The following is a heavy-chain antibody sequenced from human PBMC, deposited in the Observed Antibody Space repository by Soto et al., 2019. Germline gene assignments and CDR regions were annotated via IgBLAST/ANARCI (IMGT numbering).Heavy chain of an antibody. Sequence: GGSLRLSCAASGFTFSSFAMSWVRQAPGKGLEWVSTISGSGDDTHYADSVKGRFTISRDNSKNTVYLQMNSLRAEDTAVYYCASPQTAARAQGLIYYMDVWGKGTTVTVSS. J-gene: IGHJ6*03. D-gene: IGHD6-6*01. CDR1: GFTFSSFA. CDR2: ISGSGDDT. CDR3: ASPQTAARAQGLIYYMDV. V-gene: IGHV3-23*01.